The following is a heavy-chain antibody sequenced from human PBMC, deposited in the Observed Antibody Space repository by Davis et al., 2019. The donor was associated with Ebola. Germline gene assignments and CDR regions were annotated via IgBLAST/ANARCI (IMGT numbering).Heavy chain of an antibody. J-gene: IGHJ6*02. CDR1: GGSISSSSYY. V-gene: IGHV4-39*07. CDR3: ARGFGELPYYYYGMDV. CDR2: IYYSGST. D-gene: IGHD3-10*01. Sequence: MPSETLSLTCTVSGGSISSSSYYWGWIRQPPGKGLEWIGSIYYSGSTYYNPSLKSRVTISVDRSKNQFSLKLSSVTAADTAVYYCARGFGELPYYYYGMDVWGQGTTVTVSS.